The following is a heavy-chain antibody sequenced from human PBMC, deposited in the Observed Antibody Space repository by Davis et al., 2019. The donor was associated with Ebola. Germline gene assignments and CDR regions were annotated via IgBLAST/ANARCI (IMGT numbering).Heavy chain of an antibody. J-gene: IGHJ3*02. D-gene: IGHD2-8*02. CDR3: AIYLVLDAFDI. CDR1: GYTFTSYA. CDR2: INAGNGNT. V-gene: IGHV1-3*01. Sequence: ASVKVSCKASGYTFTSYAMYWVRQAPGQRLEWMGWINAGNGNTKYSQKFQGRVTMTRNTSISTAYMELSSLRSEDTAVYYCAIYLVLDAFDIWGQGTMVTVSS.